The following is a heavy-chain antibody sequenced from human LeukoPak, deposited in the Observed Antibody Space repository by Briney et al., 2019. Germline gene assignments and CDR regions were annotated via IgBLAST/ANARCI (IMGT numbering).Heavy chain of an antibody. J-gene: IGHJ5*02. V-gene: IGHV4-34*01. CDR2: INHSGST. D-gene: IGHD1-1*01. CDR1: GGSFSGYY. CDR3: ARCSTGTSATWFDP. Sequence: SETLSLTCAVYGGSFSGYYWSWIRQPPGKGLEWIGEINHSGSTNYNPSLKSRVTISVDTSKNQFSLQLNSVTPEDTAVYYCARCSTGTSATWFDPWGQGTLVTVSS.